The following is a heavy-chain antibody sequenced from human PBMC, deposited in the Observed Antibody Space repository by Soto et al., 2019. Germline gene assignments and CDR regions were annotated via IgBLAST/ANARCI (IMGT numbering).Heavy chain of an antibody. J-gene: IGHJ3*02. Sequence: LSLSWAASGFIFSPYGIDWVRQAPGKGLEWVGLIRNDGSDKYYAESVTGRFTISRDTSKNTVYLQMNSLRAEDTAPYFRARAPLMAPYDIWRDGLMVTDSS. CDR3: ARAPLMAPYDI. CDR2: IRNDGSDK. CDR1: GFIFSPYG. V-gene: IGHV3-33*01.